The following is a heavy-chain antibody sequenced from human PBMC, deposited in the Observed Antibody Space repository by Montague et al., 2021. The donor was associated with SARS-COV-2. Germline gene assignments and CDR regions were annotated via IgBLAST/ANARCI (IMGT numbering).Heavy chain of an antibody. Sequence: SETLSLTCAVYGGSFSGYDWSWIRQSPGKGLEWIGEIDHSGSTKYNPSLKSRLTLSVDTSKNQFSLKLSSVTAADTAVYYCARGRVEITMIAVVFTGGIYYYYDWGRGTLVTASS. CDR1: GGSFSGYD. V-gene: IGHV4-34*01. J-gene: IGHJ4*02. D-gene: IGHD3-22*01. CDR3: ARGRVEITMIAVVFTGGIYYYYD. CDR2: IDHSGST.